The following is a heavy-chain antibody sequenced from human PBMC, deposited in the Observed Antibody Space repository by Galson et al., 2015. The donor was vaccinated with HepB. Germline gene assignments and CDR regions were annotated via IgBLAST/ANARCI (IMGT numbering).Heavy chain of an antibody. CDR2: IWYDGSNK. V-gene: IGHV3-33*01. CDR3: ARDMGWLPYYYGMDV. Sequence: SLRLSCAASGFTFSSYGMHWVRQAPGKGLEGVAGIWYDGSNKYYADSVKGRFTISRDNSKNTLYLQMNSLRAEDTAVYYCARDMGWLPYYYGMDVWGQGTTVTVSS. D-gene: IGHD5-12*01. J-gene: IGHJ6*02. CDR1: GFTFSSYG.